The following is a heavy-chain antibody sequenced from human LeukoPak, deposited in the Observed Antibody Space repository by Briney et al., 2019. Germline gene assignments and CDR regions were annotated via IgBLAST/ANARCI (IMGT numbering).Heavy chain of an antibody. Sequence: GGSLRPSCAASGFTFSSYAMHWVRQAPGKGLEWVAVISYDGSNKYYADSVKGRFTISRDNSKNTLYLQMNSLRAEDTAVYYCARDSLPYYYYYMDVWGKGTTVTVSS. CDR3: ARDSLPYYYYYMDV. CDR2: ISYDGSNK. CDR1: GFTFSSYA. J-gene: IGHJ6*03. V-gene: IGHV3-30*04.